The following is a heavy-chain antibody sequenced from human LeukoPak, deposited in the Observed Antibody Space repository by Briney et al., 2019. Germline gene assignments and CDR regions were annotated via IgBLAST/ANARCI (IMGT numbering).Heavy chain of an antibody. CDR2: IRYDGSNE. CDR3: ARDLMATIGLEY. V-gene: IGHV3-30*02. Sequence: TGGSLRLSCAASGFTFSSYGMHWVRQAPGKGLEWVALIRYDGSNEYYADSVKGRFTISRDNSKNTLYLQMTSLRAEDTAVYYCARDLMATIGLEYWGQGTLVTVS. J-gene: IGHJ4*02. CDR1: GFTFSSYG. D-gene: IGHD5-12*01.